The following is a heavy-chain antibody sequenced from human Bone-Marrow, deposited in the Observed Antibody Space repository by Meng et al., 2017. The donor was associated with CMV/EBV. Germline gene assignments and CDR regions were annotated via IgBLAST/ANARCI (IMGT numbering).Heavy chain of an antibody. CDR2: ISSTSTYK. CDR1: GFPFISYN. D-gene: IGHD2-2*02. CDR3: AALGFCISTSCYTGGFDP. J-gene: IGHJ5*02. V-gene: IGHV3-21*01. Sequence: GGSLRLSCAASGFPFISYNMNWVRQAPGKGLEWVSSISSTSTYKYYADSVKGRFTISRDNDKNSLYLQMDSLRAEDTAVYYCAALGFCISTSCYTGGFDPWGQGTLVTVSS.